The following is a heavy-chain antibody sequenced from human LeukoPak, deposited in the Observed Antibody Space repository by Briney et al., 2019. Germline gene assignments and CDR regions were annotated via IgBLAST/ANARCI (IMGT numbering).Heavy chain of an antibody. J-gene: IGHJ6*02. Sequence: GGSLRLSCAVSGFTVSSDYMTWVRQAPGKGLEWVSVIYNSGSTYYADSVKGRFTISRDNSKNTVYLQMKSLRAEDTAVYYCARSRPTVITPYGMDVWGQGTTVTVSS. CDR2: IYNSGST. CDR1: GFTVSSDY. CDR3: ARSRPTVITPYGMDV. V-gene: IGHV3-53*01. D-gene: IGHD4-23*01.